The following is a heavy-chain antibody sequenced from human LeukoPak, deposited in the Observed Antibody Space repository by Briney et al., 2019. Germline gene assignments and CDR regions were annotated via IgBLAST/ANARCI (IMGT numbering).Heavy chain of an antibody. J-gene: IGHJ4*02. Sequence: ASVKVSCKAFGYTFTSNYMHWVRQAPGQGPEWMGAISPSGGSTTYAQKFQGRVTLTRDMSTSTDYLELSSLRSEDTAVYYCARAGNIRFDYWGQGTLVTVSS. CDR3: ARAGNIRFDY. CDR1: GYTFTSNY. V-gene: IGHV1-46*01. D-gene: IGHD2/OR15-2a*01. CDR2: ISPSGGST.